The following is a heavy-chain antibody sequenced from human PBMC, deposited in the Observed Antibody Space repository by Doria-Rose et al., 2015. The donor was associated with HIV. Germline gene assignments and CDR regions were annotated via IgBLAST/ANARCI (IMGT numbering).Heavy chain of an antibody. J-gene: IGHJ4*02. D-gene: IGHD6-13*01. CDR1: GVSLSSPGMG. Sequence: SGPVLVKPTETPTLACTVSGVSLSSPGMGVSWTRQPPGKALEWLATIFSDDERSYKTSLKSRLTISGGTSKSQVVLTMTDMDPVDTATYYCARIKSSRWYHKYYFDFWGQGTLVIVSA. V-gene: IGHV2-26*01. CDR3: ARIKSSRWYHKYYFDF. CDR2: IFSDDER.